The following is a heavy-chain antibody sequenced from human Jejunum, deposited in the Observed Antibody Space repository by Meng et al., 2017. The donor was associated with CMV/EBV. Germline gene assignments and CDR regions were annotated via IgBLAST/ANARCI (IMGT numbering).Heavy chain of an antibody. Sequence: EQPGGSLRLSCAASGFTFSDYGMHWVRQAPGKGLEWVSFIRYDGSDDAYADSVKGRFAISRDNSKNALFLQMDSLRAEDTAMYHCAKDFLSGSLGELWDYWGQGTLVTVSS. D-gene: IGHD3-10*01. CDR2: IRYDGSDD. CDR3: AKDFLSGSLGELWDY. CDR1: GFTFSDYG. J-gene: IGHJ4*02. V-gene: IGHV3-30*02.